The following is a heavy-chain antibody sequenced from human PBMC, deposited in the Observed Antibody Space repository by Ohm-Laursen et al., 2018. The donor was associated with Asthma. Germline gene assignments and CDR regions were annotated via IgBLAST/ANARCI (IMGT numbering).Heavy chain of an antibody. J-gene: IGHJ4*02. CDR2: IYYSGST. Sequence: SDTLSLTCPVSGDPISDTYTWGWVRQPPGKGLEWIGSIYYSGSTYYNPSLKSRVTISVDTSKNQFSLKLSSVTAADTAVYYCARGPMHDYYFDNWGQGTLVTVSS. D-gene: IGHD1-1*01. V-gene: IGHV4-39*07. CDR1: GDPISDTYT. CDR3: ARGPMHDYYFDN.